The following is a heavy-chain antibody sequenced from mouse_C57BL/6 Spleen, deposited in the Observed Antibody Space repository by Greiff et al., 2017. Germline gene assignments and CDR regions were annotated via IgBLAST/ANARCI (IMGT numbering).Heavy chain of an antibody. Sequence: EVMLVESGEGLVKPGGSLKLSCAASGFTFSSYAMSWVRQTPEKRLEWVAYISSGGDYIYYADTVKGRFTISRDNARNTLYLQMSSLKSEDTAMYYCTRRGDYDWFADWGQGTLVTVSA. CDR3: TRRGDYDWFAD. D-gene: IGHD2-4*01. J-gene: IGHJ3*01. CDR1: GFTFSSYA. CDR2: ISSGGDYI. V-gene: IGHV5S21*01.